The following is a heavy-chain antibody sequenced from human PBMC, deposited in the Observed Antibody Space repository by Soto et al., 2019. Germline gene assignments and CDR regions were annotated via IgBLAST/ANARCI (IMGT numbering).Heavy chain of an antibody. J-gene: IGHJ6*02. CDR2: IIPIFGTA. V-gene: IGHV1-69*13. CDR1: GGTFSSYA. CDR3: AADIVVVPAAIKWDYYYYGMDV. Sequence: SVKVSCKASGGTFSSYAISWVRQAPGQGLEWMGGIIPIFGTANYAQKSQGRVTITADESTSTAYMELSSLRSEDTVVYYCAADIVVVPAAIKWDYYYYGMDVWGQGTTVTVSS. D-gene: IGHD2-2*02.